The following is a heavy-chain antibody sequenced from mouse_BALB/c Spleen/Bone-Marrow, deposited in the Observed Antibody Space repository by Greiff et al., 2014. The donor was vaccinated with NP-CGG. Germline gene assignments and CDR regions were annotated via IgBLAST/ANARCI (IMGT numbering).Heavy chain of an antibody. CDR3: ARGGGYYYAMDY. CDR1: GFTFSSYA. J-gene: IGHJ4*01. V-gene: IGHV5-6-5*01. Sequence: EVQGVESGGGLVKPGGSLKLSCAASGFTFSSYAMSWVRQTPEKRLEWVASISSGGSTYYPDSVKGRFTISRDNARNILYLQMSSLRSEDTVVYYCARGGGYYYAMDYWGQGTSVTVSS. CDR2: ISSGGST.